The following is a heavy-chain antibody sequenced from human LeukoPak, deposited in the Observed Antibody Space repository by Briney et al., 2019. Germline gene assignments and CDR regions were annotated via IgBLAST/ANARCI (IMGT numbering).Heavy chain of an antibody. CDR1: VFTFSNNA. CDR3: ARDPYSGSYGDYYYYYMDV. V-gene: IGHV3-30*03. Sequence: GGSLRLTCAASVFTFSNNAMDWVRQAPDKGLEWVARISYDGSNKHYADSVKGRFTISRDNSKNTLYLQMNSLRDEDTAVYYCARDPYSGSYGDYYYYYMDVWGKGTTVTISS. J-gene: IGHJ6*03. CDR2: ISYDGSNK. D-gene: IGHD1-26*01.